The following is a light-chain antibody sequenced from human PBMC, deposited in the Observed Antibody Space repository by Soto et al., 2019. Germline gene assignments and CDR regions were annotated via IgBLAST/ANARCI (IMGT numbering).Light chain of an antibody. J-gene: IGLJ3*02. Sequence: QSVLTQSPSASASLGASVRLTCTLNSVYSTYAIAWHQQQPEKGPRYLMKLNSDGSHSKGDGIPDRFSGSISGAERYLIISSLQSEDEADYYCQTWVTGMVFGGGTKLTVL. CDR3: QTWVTGMV. CDR1: SVYSTYA. V-gene: IGLV4-69*01. CDR2: LNSDGSH.